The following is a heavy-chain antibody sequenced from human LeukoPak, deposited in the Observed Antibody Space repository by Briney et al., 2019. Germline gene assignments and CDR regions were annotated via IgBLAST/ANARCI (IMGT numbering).Heavy chain of an antibody. D-gene: IGHD2-2*01. CDR2: IYYSGST. Sequence: PSETLSLTYTVSGGSISSSSYYWGWIRQPPGKGLEWIGSIYYSGSTYYNPSLKSRVTISVDTSKNQFSLKLSSVTAADTAVYYCARHIVVVPAAMGGYFDYWGQGTLVTVSS. V-gene: IGHV4-39*01. CDR1: GGSISSSSYY. J-gene: IGHJ4*02. CDR3: ARHIVVVPAAMGGYFDY.